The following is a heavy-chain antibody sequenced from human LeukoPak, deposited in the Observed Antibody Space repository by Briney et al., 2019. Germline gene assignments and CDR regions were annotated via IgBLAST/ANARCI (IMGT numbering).Heavy chain of an antibody. Sequence: GGSLRLSCAASGFTVSSNYMRWVRQAPGKGLEWVSVIYSGGSTYYADAVKGRFTISRDNYKNTLYLQMNSLRAEDTAVYYCARDSPTTHYWYFDLWGRGTLVTVSS. CDR2: IYSGGST. CDR1: GFTVSSNY. V-gene: IGHV3-66*02. J-gene: IGHJ2*01. CDR3: ARDSPTTHYWYFDL. D-gene: IGHD1-1*01.